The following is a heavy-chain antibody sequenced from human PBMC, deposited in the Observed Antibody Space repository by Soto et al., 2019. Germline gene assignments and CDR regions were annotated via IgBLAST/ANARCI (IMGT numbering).Heavy chain of an antibody. D-gene: IGHD3-16*01. J-gene: IGHJ5*02. Sequence: EVQLVESGGGLVKPGGSLRLSCAASGFTFSSYSMNWVRQAPGKGLEWVSSISSSSSYIYYADSVKGRFTISRDNAKNSLYLQMNRLRAEDTAVYYCARDGGRTTSRGWFDPWGQGTLVTVSS. CDR1: GFTFSSYS. V-gene: IGHV3-21*01. CDR3: ARDGGRTTSRGWFDP. CDR2: ISSSSSYI.